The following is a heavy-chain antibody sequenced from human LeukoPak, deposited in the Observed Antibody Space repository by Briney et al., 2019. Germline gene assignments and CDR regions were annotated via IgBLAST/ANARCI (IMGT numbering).Heavy chain of an antibody. D-gene: IGHD4-17*01. Sequence: GASVKVSCKASGYTFTSYDINWVRQATGQGLEWMGWMNPNSGNTGYAQKFQGRVTMTTDTSTSTAYMELRSLRSDDTAVYYCARTTVTHDYWGQGTLVTVSS. CDR3: ARTTVTHDY. CDR2: MNPNSGNT. V-gene: IGHV1-8*01. CDR1: GYTFTSYD. J-gene: IGHJ4*02.